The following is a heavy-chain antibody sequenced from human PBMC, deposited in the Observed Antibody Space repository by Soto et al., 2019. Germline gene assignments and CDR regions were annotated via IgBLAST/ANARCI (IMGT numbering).Heavy chain of an antibody. J-gene: IGHJ6*02. CDR2: ISGSGDST. Sequence: GGSLRLSCAASGFTFSSYAMSWVRQAPGKGLEWVSAISGSGDSTYYADPVKGRFTISRDNSKNTLYLQMNSLRAEDTAVYYCAKASIAAAGYPDYYYGMDVWGQGTTVTVSS. CDR3: AKASIAAAGYPDYYYGMDV. D-gene: IGHD6-13*01. CDR1: GFTFSSYA. V-gene: IGHV3-23*01.